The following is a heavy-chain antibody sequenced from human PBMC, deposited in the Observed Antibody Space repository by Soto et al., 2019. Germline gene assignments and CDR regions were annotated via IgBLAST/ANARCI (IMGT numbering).Heavy chain of an antibody. CDR2: IYHSGIT. Sequence: QVLLQESGPGLVKPSGTLSLTCAVSGGSISSGNWWSWVRQSPGKELEWIGEIYHSGITNYNPSLKSRVTISVDNSENQLSLCLNSVTAADTAVYYCARNVRYYIDYWGQGTLVTVSS. CDR3: ARNVRYYIDY. CDR1: GGSISSGNW. V-gene: IGHV4-4*02. J-gene: IGHJ4*02.